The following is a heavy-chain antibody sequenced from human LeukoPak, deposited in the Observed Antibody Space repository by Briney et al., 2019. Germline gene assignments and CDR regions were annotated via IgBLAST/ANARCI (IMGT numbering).Heavy chain of an antibody. Sequence: SETLSLTCTVSGGSISSSSYYWGWIRQPPGKGLEWIGSIYYSGSTYYNPSLKSRVTISVDTSKNQFSLKLSSVTAADTAVYYCARSSSLRYPDHYYGSGSYYTYYYYYMDVWGKGTTVTVSS. CDR1: GGSISSSSYY. V-gene: IGHV4-39*07. D-gene: IGHD3-10*01. CDR3: ARSSSLRYPDHYYGSGSYYTYYYYYMDV. J-gene: IGHJ6*03. CDR2: IYYSGST.